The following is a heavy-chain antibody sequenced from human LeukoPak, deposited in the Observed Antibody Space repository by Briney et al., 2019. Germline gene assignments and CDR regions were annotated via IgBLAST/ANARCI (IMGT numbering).Heavy chain of an antibody. Sequence: ASVKVSCKASGYTFTTYDINWLRQATGQGLEWMGWVNPKSGNTGYAQKFQGRVTMTRNTSISTAYMELSSLRSEDTAVYYCVRGRVWVNYWGQGTLVTVSS. CDR2: VNPKSGNT. V-gene: IGHV1-8*01. CDR3: VRGRVWVNY. CDR1: GYTFTTYD. J-gene: IGHJ4*02. D-gene: IGHD3-22*01.